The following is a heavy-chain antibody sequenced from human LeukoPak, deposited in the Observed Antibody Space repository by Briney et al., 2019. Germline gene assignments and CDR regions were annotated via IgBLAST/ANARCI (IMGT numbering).Heavy chain of an antibody. J-gene: IGHJ4*02. D-gene: IGHD6-13*01. CDR3: ARDPQGIAAALTFDY. CDR2: INPNSGGT. CDR1: GYTFTGYY. V-gene: IGHV1-2*02. Sequence: ASVKVSCKASGYTFTGYYMHWVRQAPGQGLEWMGWINPNSGGTNYAQKFQGRVTMTRDTAISTDYMEMRRLRSDDMAVYYCARDPQGIAAALTFDYWGQGTLVTVSS.